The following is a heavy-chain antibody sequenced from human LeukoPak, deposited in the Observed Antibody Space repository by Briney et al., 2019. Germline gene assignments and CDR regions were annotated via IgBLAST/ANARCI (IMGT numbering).Heavy chain of an antibody. J-gene: IGHJ4*02. CDR2: INHSGST. CDR1: GGSFSGYY. CDR3: ARGYYYGSGSYYNGGHFDY. Sequence: SETLSLTCAVYGGSFSGYYWSWIRQPPGKGLEWIGEINHSGSTNYNPSLKSRVTISVDTSKNQLSLKLSSVTAADTAVYYCARGYYYGSGSYYNGGHFDYWGQGTLVTVSS. V-gene: IGHV4-34*01. D-gene: IGHD3-10*01.